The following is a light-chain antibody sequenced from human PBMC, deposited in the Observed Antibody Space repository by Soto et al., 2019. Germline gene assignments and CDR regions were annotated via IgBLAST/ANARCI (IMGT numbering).Light chain of an antibody. CDR1: SSDVGGFNY. J-gene: IGLJ2*01. CDR2: DVS. Sequence: QSVLTQPRSVSGSPGQSVTISCTGTSSDVGGFNYLSWYQHHPGKAPKLMIYDVSKRPSGVPDRFSGSKSGNTASLTISGLQAEDEADYYCCSYAGTVLFGGGTKLTVL. CDR3: CSYAGTVL. V-gene: IGLV2-11*01.